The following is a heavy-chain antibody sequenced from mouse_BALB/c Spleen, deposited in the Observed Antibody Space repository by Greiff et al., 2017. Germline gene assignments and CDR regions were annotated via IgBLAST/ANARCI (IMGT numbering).Heavy chain of an antibody. CDR1: GFTFSSYY. CDR3: ARHEDCGSSYFDY. V-gene: IGHV5-6-2*01. Sequence: EVKLVESGGGLVKLGGSLKLSCAASGFTFSSYYMSWVRQTPEKRLELVAAINSNGGSTYYPDTVKGRFTISRDNAKNTLYLQMSSLKSEDTALYYCARHEDCGSSYFDYWGQGTTLTVSS. CDR2: INSNGGST. J-gene: IGHJ2*01. D-gene: IGHD1-1*01.